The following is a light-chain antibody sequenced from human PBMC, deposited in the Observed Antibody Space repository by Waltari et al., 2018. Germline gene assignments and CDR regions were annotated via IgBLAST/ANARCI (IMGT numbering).Light chain of an antibody. CDR3: NSYTSSSTFVV. Sequence: QSALTQPASVSGSPGQSITIPRTGTTRDAGTSNDHSWYQQHPGKAPKLMIDDVTNRPSGVSYRFSGAKSGNTASLTISGLQAEDEADYYCNSYTSSSTFVVFGGGTKLTVL. CDR1: TRDAGTSND. CDR2: DVT. J-gene: IGLJ2*01. V-gene: IGLV2-14*03.